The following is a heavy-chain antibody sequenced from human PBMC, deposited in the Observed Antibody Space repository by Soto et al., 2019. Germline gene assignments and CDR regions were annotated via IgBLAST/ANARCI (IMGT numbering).Heavy chain of an antibody. D-gene: IGHD2-2*01. CDR3: ARGRLVPAVNFDY. CDR1: GDSISSYY. Sequence: SETLSLTCTVSGDSISSYYWSWIRQPPGKGLGWIGYIYYSGSTNYNPSLKSRVTISVDTSKNQFSLKLSSVTAADTAVYYCARGRLVPAVNFDYWGLGTLVTVSA. V-gene: IGHV4-59*01. J-gene: IGHJ4*02. CDR2: IYYSGST.